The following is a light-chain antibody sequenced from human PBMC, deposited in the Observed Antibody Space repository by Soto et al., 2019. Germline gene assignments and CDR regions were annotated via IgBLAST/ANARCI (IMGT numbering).Light chain of an antibody. Sequence: DIQMTQSPSSLSASVGDRVTITCQASQDISNYLNWYQQKPGKAPKLLIYDASNLETGGPSRFSGRGSGTDFTFTISSLQPEDIATYYCQQYDNLPSFGQGTRLEIK. V-gene: IGKV1-33*01. CDR3: QQYDNLPS. CDR1: QDISNY. J-gene: IGKJ5*01. CDR2: DAS.